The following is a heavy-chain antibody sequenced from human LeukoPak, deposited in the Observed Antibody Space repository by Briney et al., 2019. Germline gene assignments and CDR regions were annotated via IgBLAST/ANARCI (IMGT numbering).Heavy chain of an antibody. CDR2: INPNSGGT. CDR3: ARGNYDFWSGYEYYFDY. D-gene: IGHD3-3*01. Sequence: ASVKVSCKASGHTFTGYYMHWVRQAPGQGLEWMGWINPNSGGTNYAQKFQGRVTMTRDTSISTAYMELSRLRSGDTAVYYCARGNYDFWSGYEYYFDYWGQGTLVTVSS. CDR1: GHTFTGYY. V-gene: IGHV1-2*02. J-gene: IGHJ4*02.